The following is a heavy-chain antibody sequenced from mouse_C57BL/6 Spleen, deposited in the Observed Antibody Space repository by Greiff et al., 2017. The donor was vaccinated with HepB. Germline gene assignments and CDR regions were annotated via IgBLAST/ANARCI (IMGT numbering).Heavy chain of an antibody. CDR2: INPNNGGT. V-gene: IGHV1-18*01. J-gene: IGHJ1*03. Sequence: EVQLQQSGPELVKPGASVKIPCKASGYTFTDYNMDWVKQSPGKSLEWIGDINPNNGGTIYNQKFKGKATLTVDKSSSTAYMEHRSLTSEDTAVYYCARGGAYYSNWYFDDWGKGTTGTVSS. CDR3: ARGGAYYSNWYFDD. CDR1: GYTFTDYN. D-gene: IGHD2-5*01.